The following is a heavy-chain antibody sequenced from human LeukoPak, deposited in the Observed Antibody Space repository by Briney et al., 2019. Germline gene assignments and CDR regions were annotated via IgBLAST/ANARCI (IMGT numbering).Heavy chain of an antibody. CDR1: GFTFSSYA. CDR2: ISGSGVST. Sequence: GGSLRLSCAASGFTFSSYAMSWVRQAPGKGLAWVSPISGSGVSTYYADSVKGRFTISRDNSKNTLYLQMNSLRAEDTAVYYCARAWSIGWYYFDYWGQGTLVTVSS. D-gene: IGHD6-19*01. J-gene: IGHJ4*02. CDR3: ARAWSIGWYYFDY. V-gene: IGHV3-23*01.